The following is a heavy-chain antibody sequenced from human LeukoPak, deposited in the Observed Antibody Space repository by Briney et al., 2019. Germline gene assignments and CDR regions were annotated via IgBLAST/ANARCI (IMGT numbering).Heavy chain of an antibody. J-gene: IGHJ4*02. Sequence: PVGSLRLSCAASGCTFSSYGISWVRQAPGKGLESLSHITSGVTIYYEDSVKGRFSISRDNAKSSMYVKMSSLREENTAVYYCARRYCSGGSCGVGPYFDYWGQGTLVTVSS. V-gene: IGHV3-48*02. D-gene: IGHD2-15*01. CDR2: ITSGVTI. CDR3: ARRYCSGGSCGVGPYFDY. CDR1: GCTFSSYG.